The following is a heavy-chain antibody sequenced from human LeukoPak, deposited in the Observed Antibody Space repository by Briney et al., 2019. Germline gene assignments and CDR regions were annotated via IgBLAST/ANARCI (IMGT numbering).Heavy chain of an antibody. CDR2: IIPILGIA. Sequence: SVKVSCKASGGTFSSYAISWVRQAPGQGLEWMGRIIPILGIANYAQRFQGRVTITADKSTSTAYMELSSLRSEDTAVYYCAGAAQPGYSYGWRNYYYGMDVWGQGTTVTVSS. J-gene: IGHJ6*02. V-gene: IGHV1-69*04. CDR1: GGTFSSYA. CDR3: AGAAQPGYSYGWRNYYYGMDV. D-gene: IGHD5-18*01.